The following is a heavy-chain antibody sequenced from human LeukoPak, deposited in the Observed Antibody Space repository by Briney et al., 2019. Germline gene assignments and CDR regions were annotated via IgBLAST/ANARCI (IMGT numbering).Heavy chain of an antibody. CDR2: INHSGST. CDR1: GGSFSGYY. V-gene: IGHV4-34*01. D-gene: IGHD2-2*01. Sequence: SETLSLTCAVYGGSFSGYYWSWIRQPPGKGLEWIGEINHSGSTNYNPSLKSRVTISVDTSKNQFSLKLSSVTAADTAVYYCARARGRLLSTYDYWGQGTLVTVSS. CDR3: ARARGRLLSTYDY. J-gene: IGHJ4*02.